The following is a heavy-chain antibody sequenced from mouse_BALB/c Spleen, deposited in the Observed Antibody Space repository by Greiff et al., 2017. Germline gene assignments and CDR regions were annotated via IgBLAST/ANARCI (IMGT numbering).Heavy chain of an antibody. CDR3: ARSIYYGSSYGYFDV. Sequence: EVKLQESGGGLVQPGGSRKLSCAASGFTFSSFGMHWVRQAPEKGLEWVAYISSGSSTIYYADTVKGRFTISRDNPKNTLFLQMTSLRSEDTAMYYCARSIYYGSSYGYFDVWGAGTTVTVSS. J-gene: IGHJ1*01. CDR2: ISSGSSTI. CDR1: GFTFSSFG. V-gene: IGHV5-17*02. D-gene: IGHD1-1*01.